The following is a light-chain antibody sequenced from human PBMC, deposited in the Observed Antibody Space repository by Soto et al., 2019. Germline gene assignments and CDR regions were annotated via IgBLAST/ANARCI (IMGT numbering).Light chain of an antibody. V-gene: IGKV1-5*03. Sequence: DIVLTQSPDSLAGSGGDRVTSSCRASQSIGTSLAWYQQKSGKAPKLLIYEASGLDSGVPSRFSGSGSGTDFTLTISGLQPDDFATYCCQQYNSYSRTFGQGTKVDIK. CDR1: QSIGTS. J-gene: IGKJ1*01. CDR3: QQYNSYSRT. CDR2: EAS.